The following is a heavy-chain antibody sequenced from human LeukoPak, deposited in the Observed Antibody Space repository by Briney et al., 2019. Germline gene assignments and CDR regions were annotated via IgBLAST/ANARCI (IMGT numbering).Heavy chain of an antibody. CDR2: IYWNDDK. D-gene: IGHD4-17*01. CDR1: GFSLSTSGVG. Sequence: SGPTLVNPTQTLTLTCTFSGFSLSTSGVGAGWIRQPPGNALEWLALIYWNDDKRYSPSLKSRLTITKDTSKNQVVLTMTNMDPVDTATYYCARRRGPTDEFDYWGQGTLVTVSS. J-gene: IGHJ4*02. CDR3: ARRRGPTDEFDY. V-gene: IGHV2-5*01.